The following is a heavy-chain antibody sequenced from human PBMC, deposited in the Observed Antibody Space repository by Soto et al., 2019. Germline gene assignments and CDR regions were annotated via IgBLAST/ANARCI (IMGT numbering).Heavy chain of an antibody. Sequence: ASVKVSCKASGGTFADFIMNWVRQTPGQGLEWMGGIVPMFGTPTYAEKFKGRVTISATGSTSTAYMELTSLRSEDTAVYYCARNGTYSSSLSQYSGMDVWGQGTTVTVSS. D-gene: IGHD6-19*01. V-gene: IGHV1-69*13. CDR3: ARNGTYSSSLSQYSGMDV. CDR2: IVPMFGTP. J-gene: IGHJ6*02. CDR1: GGTFADFI.